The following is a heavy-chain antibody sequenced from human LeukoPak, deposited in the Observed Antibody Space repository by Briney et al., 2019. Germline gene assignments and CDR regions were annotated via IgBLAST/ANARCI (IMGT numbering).Heavy chain of an antibody. CDR1: GFTFSNYA. V-gene: IGHV3-33*08. CDR2: IWYDGSNK. J-gene: IGHJ3*02. CDR3: ARDQDARGDAFDI. Sequence: GGSLRLSCAASGFTFSNYAMHWVRQAPGKGLEWVAVIWYDGSNKYYADSVKGRFTISRDNSKNTLYLQMNSLRAEDTAVYYCARDQDARGDAFDIWGQGTMVTVSS. D-gene: IGHD3-10*01.